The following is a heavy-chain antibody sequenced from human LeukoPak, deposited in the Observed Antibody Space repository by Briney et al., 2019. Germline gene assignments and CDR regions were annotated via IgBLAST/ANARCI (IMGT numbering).Heavy chain of an antibody. J-gene: IGHJ4*02. Sequence: GGSLLLSRAASYLPSSNYWMGWVRQPPGKGREYVAIIKSDGRETYSVDSVKGRFTISRDNTRNSLYLQVNSLRAEDTAVYYCARDVGGRLDYWGQGTLVPVSS. CDR3: ARDVGGRLDY. D-gene: IGHD2-15*01. V-gene: IGHV3-7*01. CDR2: IKSDGRET. CDR1: YLPSSNYW.